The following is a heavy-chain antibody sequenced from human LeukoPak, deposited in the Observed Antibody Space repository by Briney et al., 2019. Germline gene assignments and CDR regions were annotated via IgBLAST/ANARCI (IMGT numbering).Heavy chain of an antibody. V-gene: IGHV1-58*01. D-gene: IGHD3-22*01. J-gene: IGHJ4*02. CDR3: AAGYSGYYYLFDY. CDR1: GFTFTSSA. CDR2: IVVGSGNT. Sequence: GASVKVSCKASGFTFTSSAVQWVRQARGQRLEWIGWIVVGSGNTNYAQKFQERVTTTRDMSTSTAYMELSSLRSEDTAVYYCAAGYSGYYYLFDYWGQGTLVTVSS.